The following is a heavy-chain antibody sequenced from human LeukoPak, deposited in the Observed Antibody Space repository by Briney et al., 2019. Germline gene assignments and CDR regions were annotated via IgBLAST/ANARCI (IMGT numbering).Heavy chain of an antibody. J-gene: IGHJ4*02. CDR3: ARTSIAARRADFDY. CDR1: GFTFTAYY. CDR2: INSNSGGI. Sequence: ASVRVSCKASGFTFTAYYMHWVRQAPGQGLEWMGWINSNSGGISYAQKFQGRVTLTRDTPARTVFMELNRLTSDDTAVYYCARTSIAARRADFDYWGQGTVVTVSS. V-gene: IGHV1-2*02. D-gene: IGHD6-6*01.